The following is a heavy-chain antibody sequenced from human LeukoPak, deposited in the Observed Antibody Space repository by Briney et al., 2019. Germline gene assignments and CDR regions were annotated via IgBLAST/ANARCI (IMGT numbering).Heavy chain of an antibody. CDR1: GFTFGSYW. D-gene: IGHD6-19*01. CDR2: IKQDGSEK. CDR3: ARLGYSSTSFDY. V-gene: IGHV3-7*01. Sequence: PGGSLRLSCAASGFTFGSYWMSWVRQAPGKGLEWVANIKQDGSEKYYVDSVKGRFTISRDNAKNSLYLQMNSLRAEDTAVYYCARLGYSSTSFDYWGQGTLVTVSS. J-gene: IGHJ4*02.